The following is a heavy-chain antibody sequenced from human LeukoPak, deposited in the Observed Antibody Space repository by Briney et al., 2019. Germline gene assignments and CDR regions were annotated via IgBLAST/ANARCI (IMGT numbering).Heavy chain of an antibody. CDR2: IYYSGSA. Sequence: PSETLSLTCIVSGGSISNSSYYWGWIRQPPGKGLEWIGSIYYSGSAYHNPSPKSRVTISVDTSKNQFSLKLTSVTAADTAVYYCARHWVVTPNYWGQGTLVTVSS. CDR1: GGSISNSSYY. V-gene: IGHV4-39*01. D-gene: IGHD4-23*01. CDR3: ARHWVVTPNY. J-gene: IGHJ4*02.